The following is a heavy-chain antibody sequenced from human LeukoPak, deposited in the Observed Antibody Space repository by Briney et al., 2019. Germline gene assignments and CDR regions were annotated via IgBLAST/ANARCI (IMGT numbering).Heavy chain of an antibody. J-gene: IGHJ5*02. CDR3: ARDVRYCTNGVCYAWFDP. CDR2: IYYSGST. D-gene: IGHD2-8*01. CDR1: GGSISSSSYY. V-gene: IGHV4-39*07. Sequence: SETLSLTCTVPGGSISSSSYYWGWIRQPPGKGLEWIGSIYYSGSTYYNPSLKSRVTISVDTSKNQFSLKLSSVTAADTAVYYCARDVRYCTNGVCYAWFDPWGQGTLVTVSS.